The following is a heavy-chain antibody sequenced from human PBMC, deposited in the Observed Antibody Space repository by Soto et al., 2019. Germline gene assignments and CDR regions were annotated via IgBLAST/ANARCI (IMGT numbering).Heavy chain of an antibody. Sequence: QMHLQESGPGLVKPPETLSLTCAVSGGSISRSSYYWGWVRQPPGKGLEWIGSVYYTGTTYYNPSLKSQVSISVDTSDNQFSLTVTSVTAADTAVYYCARHPFWYFDLWGRGSLVSVSS. CDR3: ARHPFWYFDL. CDR2: VYYTGTT. CDR1: GGSISRSSYY. J-gene: IGHJ2*01. V-gene: IGHV4-39*01.